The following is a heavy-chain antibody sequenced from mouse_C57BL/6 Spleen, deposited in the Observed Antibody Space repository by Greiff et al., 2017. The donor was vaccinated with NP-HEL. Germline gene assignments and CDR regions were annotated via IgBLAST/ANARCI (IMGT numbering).Heavy chain of an antibody. D-gene: IGHD1-1*01. CDR1: GYTFTSYW. J-gene: IGHJ4*01. V-gene: IGHV1-50*01. CDR2: IDPSDSYT. Sequence: VQLQQPGAELVKPGASVKLSCKASGYTFTSYWMQWVKQRPGQGLEWIGEIDPSDSYTNYNQKFKGKATLTVDTSSSTAYMQLSSLTSEDSAVYYCARGGYGSSSYYYAMDYWGQGTSVTVSS. CDR3: ARGGYGSSSYYYAMDY.